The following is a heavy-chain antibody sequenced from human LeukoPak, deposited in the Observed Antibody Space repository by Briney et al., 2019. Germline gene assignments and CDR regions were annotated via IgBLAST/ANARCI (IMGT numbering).Heavy chain of an antibody. Sequence: GASVKVSCKASGYTFTSYGISWVRQAPGQGLEWMGWISAYNGNTNYAQKLQGRVTMTTDTSTSTAYMELRSLRSDDTAVYYCARRDGSGWSYYYYGMDVWGQGTTVTVSS. V-gene: IGHV1-18*01. J-gene: IGHJ6*02. CDR3: ARRDGSGWSYYYYGMDV. CDR1: GYTFTSYG. D-gene: IGHD6-19*01. CDR2: ISAYNGNT.